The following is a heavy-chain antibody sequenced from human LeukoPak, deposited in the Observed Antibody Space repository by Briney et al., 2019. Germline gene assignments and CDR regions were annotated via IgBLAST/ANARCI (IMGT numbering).Heavy chain of an antibody. J-gene: IGHJ4*02. D-gene: IGHD3-9*01. Sequence: GSLRLSCAVSGFTFSSYAMSWVRQAPGKGLEWVSGISGSGGSTYYADSVKGRFTISRDNSKNTLHLQMNSLRAEDTAVYYCAKDQNFDWVPHDYWGQGTLVTVSS. CDR3: AKDQNFDWVPHDY. CDR1: GFTFSSYA. CDR2: ISGSGGST. V-gene: IGHV3-23*01.